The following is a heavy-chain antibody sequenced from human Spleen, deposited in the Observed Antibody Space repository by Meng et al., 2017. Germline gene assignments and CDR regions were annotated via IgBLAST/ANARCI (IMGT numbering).Heavy chain of an antibody. CDR3: AKEKDAFDI. V-gene: IGHV3-23*01. CDR2: ISGGGDNT. Sequence: GESLKISCAASGFTFSSYAMNWVRQAPGKGLEWVSGISGGGDNTHYADSVKGRFTISRDNSRNTLFLQMNSLRAEDTAVYYCAKEKDAFDIWGQGTMVTVPS. CDR1: GFTFSSYA. J-gene: IGHJ3*02.